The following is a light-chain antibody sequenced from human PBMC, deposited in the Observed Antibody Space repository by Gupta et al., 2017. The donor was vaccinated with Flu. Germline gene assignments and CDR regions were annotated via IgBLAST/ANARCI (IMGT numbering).Light chain of an antibody. CDR3: MQATYWPLT. V-gene: IGKV2-30*01. CDR1: QALVYSDGTIY. Sequence: TQSSLFLPVILGPAASIPCNTSQALVYSDGTIYFNWFQQRPGQSPRRLLYKGSKRDSGVPDRFSGSGSGSHFTLKISGVEAEDVGIYYCMQATYWPLTFGQGTRVEI. J-gene: IGKJ1*01. CDR2: KGS.